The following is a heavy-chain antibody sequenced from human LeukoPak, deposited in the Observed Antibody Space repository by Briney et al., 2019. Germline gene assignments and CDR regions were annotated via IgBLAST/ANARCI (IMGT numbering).Heavy chain of an antibody. CDR2: VSYTGRT. J-gene: IGHJ3*01. CDR1: GRSPRGHY. CDR3: ARLLDNDISGDPDTFDV. Sequence: SETLSLTCTVSGRSPRGHYWASIPRPPGKRLERIGSVSYTGRTKYKPSLQSRVTISIDTSKSQFSLKLTSVTSADTAVYSCARLLDNDISGDPDTFDVWGQGTTVIVSS. D-gene: IGHD3-22*01. V-gene: IGHV4-59*11.